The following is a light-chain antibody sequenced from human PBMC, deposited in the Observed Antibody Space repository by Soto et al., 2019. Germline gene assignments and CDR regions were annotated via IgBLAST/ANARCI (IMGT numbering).Light chain of an antibody. Sequence: DVVMTQSPLSLPVTLGQPASISCRSSQSLVYIDGNTYLNWFQQRPGQSPRRLIYKVSNRDSGVPDRFSGSGSGTDFTLRISRVEVEDVAIYYCMLGSHWPGTFGQGTKVDIK. CDR3: MLGSHWPGT. CDR1: QSLVYIDGNTY. J-gene: IGKJ1*01. CDR2: KVS. V-gene: IGKV2-30*01.